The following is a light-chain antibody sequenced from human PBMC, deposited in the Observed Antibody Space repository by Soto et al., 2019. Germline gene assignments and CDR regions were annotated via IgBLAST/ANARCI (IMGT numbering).Light chain of an antibody. CDR3: QSYDSSLGDSV. CDR2: GNT. CDR1: SSNIGAGYD. Sequence: QAVVTQPPSESGAPGQRVTISCTGSSSNIGAGYDVHWYQQVPRTAPKLLMYGNTNRPSGVPDRFSGSKSGTSASLAITGLQAEDEADYYCQSYDSSLGDSVFGGGTQLTVL. J-gene: IGLJ2*01. V-gene: IGLV1-40*01.